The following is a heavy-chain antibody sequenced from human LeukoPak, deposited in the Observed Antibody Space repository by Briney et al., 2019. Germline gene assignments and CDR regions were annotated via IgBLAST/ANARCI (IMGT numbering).Heavy chain of an antibody. V-gene: IGHV3-23*01. Sequence: GGSLRLSCAASGFTFSSYAMSWVRQAPGKGLEWVSAISGSGGSTYYADSVKGRFTISGDNSKNTLYLQMNSLRAEDTAVYYCAEGRLQLTMGGYWGQGTLVTVSS. J-gene: IGHJ4*02. CDR1: GFTFSSYA. CDR3: AEGRLQLTMGGY. D-gene: IGHD4-11*01. CDR2: ISGSGGST.